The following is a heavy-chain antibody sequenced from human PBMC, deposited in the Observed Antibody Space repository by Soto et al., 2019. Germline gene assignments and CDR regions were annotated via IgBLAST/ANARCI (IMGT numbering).Heavy chain of an antibody. Sequence: QVQLQQWGAGLLKPSETLSLTCAVNGGPFGGFYWTWIRQSPGKDLEWIGEIHHGGSTNYNPSLKSRVTMSLDTSKNQFSLKLTSVTAADTAVYYCARGYRISMVILTTNYFDSWGQGTPVTVSS. CDR1: GGPFGGFY. V-gene: IGHV4-34*01. J-gene: IGHJ4*02. D-gene: IGHD3-10*01. CDR2: IHHGGST. CDR3: ARGYRISMVILTTNYFDS.